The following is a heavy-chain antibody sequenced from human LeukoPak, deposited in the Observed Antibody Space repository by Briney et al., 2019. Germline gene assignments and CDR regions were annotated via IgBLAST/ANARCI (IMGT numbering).Heavy chain of an antibody. CDR2: IYYSGST. CDR3: AASPPSYCSSTTCQANNWFDP. CDR1: GGSISSSYYY. J-gene: IGHJ5*02. D-gene: IGHD2-2*01. Sequence: SETLSLTCTVSGGSISSSYYYWGWIRQPPGKGLEWIGSIYYSGSTYYNPSLKSRVTISVDTSKKQFSLRLNSVTVADTAVYYCAASPPSYCSSTTCQANNWFDPWGQGTLVTVSS. V-gene: IGHV4-39*07.